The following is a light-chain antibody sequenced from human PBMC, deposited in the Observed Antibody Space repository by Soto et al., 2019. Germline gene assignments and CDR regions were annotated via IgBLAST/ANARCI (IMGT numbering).Light chain of an antibody. CDR1: NIGSKS. CDR2: DDS. V-gene: IGLV3-21*02. J-gene: IGLJ2*01. Sequence: SYELTQPPSVSVAPGQTARITCGGNNIGSKSVHGYQQKPGQAPVLVVYDDSDRPSGIPERFSGSNSGTTATLTISRVEAGDEADYYCQVWDSSSDHPHVVFGGGTKVTVL. CDR3: QVWDSSSDHPHVV.